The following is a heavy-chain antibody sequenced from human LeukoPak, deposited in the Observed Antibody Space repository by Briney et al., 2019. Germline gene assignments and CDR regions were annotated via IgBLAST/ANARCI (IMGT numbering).Heavy chain of an antibody. J-gene: IGHJ4*02. V-gene: IGHV1-2*02. CDR1: GYTFTGYY. CDR2: INPNSGGT. Sequence: ASVKVSCKASGYTFTGYYMHWVRQAPGQGLEWMGWINPNSGGTNYAQKFQGRVTMTRDTSISTAYMELSRLRSDDTAVYSCARGGRAVAGKYYFDYWGQGTLVTVSS. CDR3: ARGGRAVAGKYYFDY. D-gene: IGHD6-19*01.